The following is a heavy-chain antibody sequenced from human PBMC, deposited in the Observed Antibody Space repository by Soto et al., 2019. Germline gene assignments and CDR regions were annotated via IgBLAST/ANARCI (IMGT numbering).Heavy chain of an antibody. V-gene: IGHV5-51*01. CDR3: ARAMVRGKNYYGMDV. D-gene: IGHD3-10*01. Sequence: GESLKISCKGSGYSFTSYWIGWARQMPGKGLEWMGIIYPGDSDTRYSPSFQGQVTISADKSISTAYLQWSSLKASDTAMYYCARAMVRGKNYYGMDVWGQGTTVTASS. J-gene: IGHJ6*02. CDR1: GYSFTSYW. CDR2: IYPGDSDT.